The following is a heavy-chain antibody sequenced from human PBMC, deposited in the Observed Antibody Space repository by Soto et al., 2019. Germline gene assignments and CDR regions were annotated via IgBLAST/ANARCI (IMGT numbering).Heavy chain of an antibody. CDR2: INHSGST. Sequence: SETLSLTCAVYGGSFSGYYWSWIRQPPGKGLEWIGEINHSGSTNYNPSLKSRVTISVDTSKNQFSLKLSSVTAADTAVYYCARLVRGPGYYYGMDVWGQGTTVTVSS. V-gene: IGHV4-34*01. CDR3: ARLVRGPGYYYGMDV. CDR1: GGSFSGYY. J-gene: IGHJ6*02. D-gene: IGHD3-10*01.